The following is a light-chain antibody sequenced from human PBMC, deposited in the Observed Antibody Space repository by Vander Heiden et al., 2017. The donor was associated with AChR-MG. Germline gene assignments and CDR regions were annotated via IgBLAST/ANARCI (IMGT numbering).Light chain of an antibody. V-gene: IGKV1-27*01. CDR1: QGISTY. CDR2: GAS. Sequence: DTQLPQSPSSLSAAVGDGVTITCRASQGISTYLAWYQQRPGKVPELLIYGASTLRSGVPSRFSGSGSGTDFTLTISGLQPEDVATYYCQKYDSAPFTFGHGTKVDI. CDR3: QKYDSAPFT. J-gene: IGKJ3*01.